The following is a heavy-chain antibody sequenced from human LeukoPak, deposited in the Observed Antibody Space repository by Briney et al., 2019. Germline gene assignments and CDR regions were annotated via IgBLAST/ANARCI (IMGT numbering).Heavy chain of an antibody. D-gene: IGHD5-12*01. V-gene: IGHV3-30*02. CDR1: GFTFSSHG. CDR3: AKDRGGYDSDTYYYYMDV. Sequence: GGSLRLSCAASGFTFSSHGMHWVRQAPGKGLEWVAFIPYDGSNKYYADSVKGRFTISRDNSKNTLYLQMNSLRAEDTAVYYCAKDRGGYDSDTYYYYMDVWGKGTTVTISS. J-gene: IGHJ6*03. CDR2: IPYDGSNK.